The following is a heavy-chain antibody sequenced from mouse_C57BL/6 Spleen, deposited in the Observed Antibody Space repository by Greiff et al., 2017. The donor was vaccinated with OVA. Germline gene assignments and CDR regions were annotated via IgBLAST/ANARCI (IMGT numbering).Heavy chain of an antibody. D-gene: IGHD1-1*01. V-gene: IGHV1-53*01. CDR3: ARMGITTGSYAMDY. J-gene: IGHJ4*01. Sequence: QVQLQQSGTELVKPGASVKLSCKASGYTFTSYWMHWVKQRPGQGLEWIGNINPSNGGTNYNEKFKSKATLTADTSSSTAYMQLSSLTSEDSAVYYCARMGITTGSYAMDYWGQGTSVTVSS. CDR2: INPSNGGT. CDR1: GYTFTSYW.